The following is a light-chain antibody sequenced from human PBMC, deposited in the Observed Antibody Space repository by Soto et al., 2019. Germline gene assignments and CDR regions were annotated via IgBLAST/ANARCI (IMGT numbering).Light chain of an antibody. CDR1: QTVRSSY. J-gene: IGKJ2*01. CDR2: GAS. Sequence: ETVLTQSPGTLSLSPGERATLSCRASQTVRSSYVAWYQQKPGQAPRLLIYGASNRATGIPDRFSGSGSGTDFALTISRLEPEDLAVYYCQHYGSSPPYTFGQGTKLEIK. CDR3: QHYGSSPPYT. V-gene: IGKV3-20*01.